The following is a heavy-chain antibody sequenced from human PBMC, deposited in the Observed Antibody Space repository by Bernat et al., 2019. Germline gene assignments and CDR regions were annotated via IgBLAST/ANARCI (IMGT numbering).Heavy chain of an antibody. CDR2: TYYRSKWYN. J-gene: IGHJ4*02. Sequence: QVQLQQSGPGLVKPSQTLSLTCAILGDSVSSNSAAWNWIRQSPSRGLGWLGRTYYRSKWYNDYAVSVKSRMTIDPDTSKKQFSLQLNSVTPEDTAVYYCGRDRSIWFGELSLDYWGQGTLVTVSS. V-gene: IGHV6-1*01. CDR1: GDSVSSNSAA. CDR3: GRDRSIWFGELSLDY. D-gene: IGHD3-10*01.